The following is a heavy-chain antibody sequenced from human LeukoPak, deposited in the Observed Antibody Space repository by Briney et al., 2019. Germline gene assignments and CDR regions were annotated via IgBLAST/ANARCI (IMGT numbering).Heavy chain of an antibody. Sequence: GGSLRLSCAASGFTFSSYATSWVRQAPGKGLEWVSAISGSGGSTYYADSVKGRFTISRDNSKNTLYLQMNSLRAEDTAVYYCAKDPLVVVVIWAFDIWGQGTMVTVSS. D-gene: IGHD3-22*01. V-gene: IGHV3-23*01. CDR2: ISGSGGST. CDR1: GFTFSSYA. CDR3: AKDPLVVVVIWAFDI. J-gene: IGHJ3*02.